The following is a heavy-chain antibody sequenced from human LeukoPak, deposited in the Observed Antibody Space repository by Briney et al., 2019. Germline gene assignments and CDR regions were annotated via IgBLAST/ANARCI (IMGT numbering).Heavy chain of an antibody. CDR3: ARIFSGYDLRPDEPYYYYYMDV. D-gene: IGHD5-12*01. J-gene: IGHJ6*03. CDR1: GGSISSYY. V-gene: IGHV4-59*01. CDR2: IYYSGST. Sequence: PSETLSLTCTVSGGSISSYYWSWIWQPPGKGLEWIGYIYYSGSTNYNPSLKSRVAISVDTSKNQFSLKLSSVTAADTAVYYCARIFSGYDLRPDEPYYYYYMDVWGKGTTVTVSS.